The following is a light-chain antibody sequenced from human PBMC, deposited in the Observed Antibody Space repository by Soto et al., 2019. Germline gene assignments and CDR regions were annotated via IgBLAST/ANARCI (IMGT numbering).Light chain of an antibody. J-gene: IGKJ4*01. V-gene: IGKV3-20*01. CDR1: QSVSSNF. CDR3: RQYGRSLGLA. Sequence: IVLTQSPGTLSLSPGERATLSCRASQSVSSNFLAWYQEKPGQAPRLLIYGASSRATGIPDRFSGSGSGTDFTLTISRLEPEDFAVYYCRQYGRSLGLAFGGGTKVEIK. CDR2: GAS.